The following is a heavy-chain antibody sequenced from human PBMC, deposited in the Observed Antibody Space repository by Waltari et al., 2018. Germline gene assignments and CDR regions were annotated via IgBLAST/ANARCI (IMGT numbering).Heavy chain of an antibody. CDR2: IKQDGSEK. Sequence: EVQLVESGGGLVQPGGSLRLSCAASGFTFSSYWMSWVRQGPGKGLEWVANIKQDGSEKYYVDSVKGRFTISRDNAKNSLYLQMNSRRAEDTAVYYCARDSSSSWFDYWGQGTLVTVSS. CDR1: GFTFSSYW. V-gene: IGHV3-7*01. CDR3: ARDSSSSWFDY. J-gene: IGHJ4*02. D-gene: IGHD6-13*01.